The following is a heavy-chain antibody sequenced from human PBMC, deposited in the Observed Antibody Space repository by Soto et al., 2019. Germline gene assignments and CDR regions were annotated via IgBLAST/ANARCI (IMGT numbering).Heavy chain of an antibody. CDR3: AKENGYSSSWFEFDY. J-gene: IGHJ4*02. CDR2: ISGSGDST. V-gene: IGHV3-23*01. Sequence: PGGSLRLSCAASGFTFSSYAMSWVRQAPGKGLEWVSVISGSGDSTYYADSVKGRFTISRDNSKNTLYLQMNSLRAEDTAVYYSAKENGYSSSWFEFDYWGQGTLVTVSS. CDR1: GFTFSSYA. D-gene: IGHD6-13*01.